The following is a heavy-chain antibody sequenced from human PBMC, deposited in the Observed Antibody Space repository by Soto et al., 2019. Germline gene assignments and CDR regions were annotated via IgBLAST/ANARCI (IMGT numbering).Heavy chain of an antibody. CDR3: ARDLAFDAFDN. CDR1: EFTFRRYW. J-gene: IGHJ3*02. CDR2: IKQDGSEQ. Sequence: EVQLVESGGGSVQPGGSLRLSCAASEFTFRRYWMTWVRQAPGKGLGWVANIKQDGSEQYYVDSVKGRFTISRDNAKNSLNLQMNSLRVEDTAVYYCARDLAFDAFDNWGQGTMVTVSS. V-gene: IGHV3-7*04.